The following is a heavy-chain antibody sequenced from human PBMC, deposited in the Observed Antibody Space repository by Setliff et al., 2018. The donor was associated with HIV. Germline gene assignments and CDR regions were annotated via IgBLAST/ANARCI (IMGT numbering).Heavy chain of an antibody. CDR3: TRNQGSSFGHGFDY. D-gene: IGHD3-3*01. V-gene: IGHV3-72*01. J-gene: IGHJ4*02. Sequence: GGSLRLSCTASGFTFSDHYMDWVRQAPGKGLEWVGRMRNKDYSYITDYAASVKGRFTISRDDLKNSLFLQMNSLKTEDTAVYYCTRNQGSSFGHGFDYWGRGTLVTVSS. CDR1: GFTFSDHY. CDR2: MRNKDYSYIT.